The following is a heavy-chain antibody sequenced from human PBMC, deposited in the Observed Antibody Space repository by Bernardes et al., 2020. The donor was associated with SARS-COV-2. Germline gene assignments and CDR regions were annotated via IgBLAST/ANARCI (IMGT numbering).Heavy chain of an antibody. CDR3: ARDVGGTDWRFGFDV. Sequence: GGSLRLSCVASGLSFSSYAMSWVRQAPGKGLEWVSSISGAGYYIYYGDSVRGRFTTSRDNTRKSVFLQMESLRADDTAVYYCARDVGGTDWRFGFDVWGPGTKVHVSS. CDR1: GLSFSSYA. J-gene: IGHJ3*01. V-gene: IGHV3-21*01. D-gene: IGHD3-9*01. CDR2: ISGAGYYI.